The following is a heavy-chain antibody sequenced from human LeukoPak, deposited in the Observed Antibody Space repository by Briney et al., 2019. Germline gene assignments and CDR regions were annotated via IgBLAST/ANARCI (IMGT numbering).Heavy chain of an antibody. J-gene: IGHJ4*02. CDR1: GFTFSRYL. V-gene: IGHV3-7*04. CDR3: ARGGFGGSPPDY. Sequence: PGGSLRLSCAASGFTFSRYLMSWVRQAPGKGLEWVASINQDGSERYFAYSVEGRFTISRDNAKNSLYLQMNSLSADDTAVYYCARGGFGGSPPDYWGQGTLVTVSS. D-gene: IGHD1-26*01. CDR2: INQDGSER.